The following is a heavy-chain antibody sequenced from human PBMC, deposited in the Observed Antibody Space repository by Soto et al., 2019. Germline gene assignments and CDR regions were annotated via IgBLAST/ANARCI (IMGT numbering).Heavy chain of an antibody. CDR1: GGYISSYY. J-gene: IGHJ5*02. CDR3: ARLYSSSWYYNWFDP. Sequence: PSETLSLTCTVSGGYISSYYLSWIRKTTRKGLEWIGYIYYSGSTNYNPSLKSRVTISVDTSKNQFSLKLSSVTAADTAVYYCARLYSSSWYYNWFDPWGQGTLVTVSS. V-gene: IGHV4-59*08. D-gene: IGHD6-13*01. CDR2: IYYSGST.